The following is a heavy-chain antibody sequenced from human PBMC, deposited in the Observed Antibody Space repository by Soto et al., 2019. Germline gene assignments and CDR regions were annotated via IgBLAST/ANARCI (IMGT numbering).Heavy chain of an antibody. CDR1: GFTASNFW. V-gene: IGHV3-74*03. D-gene: IGHD3-9*01. CDR2: INGDGSSR. Sequence: VESGGGVFQSGGSLRLSCAASGFTASNFWMHWVRQAPGEGLVWVARINGDGSSRTYADSMKGRATISRDNAKNMVFLDMKSLRGEDTAVYYCARDFDWNLDAWGRGTLVTVSS. CDR3: ARDFDWNLDA. J-gene: IGHJ2*01.